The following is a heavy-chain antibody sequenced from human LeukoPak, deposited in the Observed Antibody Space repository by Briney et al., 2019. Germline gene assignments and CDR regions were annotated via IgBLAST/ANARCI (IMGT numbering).Heavy chain of an antibody. J-gene: IGHJ6*03. CDR2: INGSGRT. V-gene: IGHV4-34*01. Sequence: SETLSLTCAVYGGSFSNYYWSWIRHTPGKGMEWIGEINGSGRTNYNPSLMSRVTVSVDTSKNQFSLRLTSVTATDTAVYYCARRWNYGRNYYIDVWGKGATVSVSS. CDR3: ARRWNYGRNYYIDV. CDR1: GGSFSNYY. D-gene: IGHD1-7*01.